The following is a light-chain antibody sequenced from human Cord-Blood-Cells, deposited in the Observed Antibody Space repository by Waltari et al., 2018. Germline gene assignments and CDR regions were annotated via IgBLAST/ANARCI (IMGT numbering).Light chain of an antibody. CDR1: SGSGPTCYY. CDR2: STN. CDR3: VLYMGSGISV. V-gene: IGLV8-61*01. Sequence: QTVVTQEPSFSVSPGGTVTLTCGLSSGSGPTCYYPSWYQQTPGQATPTLIYSTNTRSSGVPDRFSGSILGNKAALTITGAQADDESDYYCVLYMGSGISVFGGGTKLTVL. J-gene: IGLJ3*02.